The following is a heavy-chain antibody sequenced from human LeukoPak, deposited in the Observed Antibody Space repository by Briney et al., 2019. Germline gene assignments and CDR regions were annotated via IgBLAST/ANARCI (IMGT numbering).Heavy chain of an antibody. V-gene: IGHV3-7*01. J-gene: IGHJ4*02. Sequence: PGGSLRLSCAASGFTFSSFWMRWVRQAPGKGLELVANIKQDGSEKYYVDSVQGRFTISRDNAKSSLYLQMNGLRVEDTAVYYCARRIVGPSSGGDYWGQGTPVTVSA. CDR3: ARRIVGPSSGGDY. D-gene: IGHD1-26*01. CDR2: IKQDGSEK. CDR1: GFTFSSFW.